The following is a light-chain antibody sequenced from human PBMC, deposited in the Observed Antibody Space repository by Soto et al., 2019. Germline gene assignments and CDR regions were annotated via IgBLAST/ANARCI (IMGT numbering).Light chain of an antibody. CDR2: EVS. J-gene: IGLJ1*01. Sequence: QSALTQPASVSGSPGQSITISCTGTSSDVGAYNYVSWYQQHPGKAPKLMIYEVSNRPSGVSNRFSGSKSGNTASLTISGVQAEDEADYYCSSYTNRDTRVFGTGTKLTVL. CDR1: SSDVGAYNY. V-gene: IGLV2-14*01. CDR3: SSYTNRDTRV.